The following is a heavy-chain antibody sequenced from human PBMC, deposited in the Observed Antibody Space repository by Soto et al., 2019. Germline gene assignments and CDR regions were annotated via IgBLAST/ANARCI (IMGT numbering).Heavy chain of an antibody. CDR2: ILPDDADT. Sequence: GESLKISCKAPAYSFTSYLIGWVRQTRGKLLEWLRIILPDDADTRYSSSFEVHATISADRSINTASLHLRSLQDSLPAPYCCATQGFRKLYCYAAGVCGQGTTDT. CDR1: AYSFTSYL. D-gene: IGHD2-21*01. V-gene: IGHV5-51*01. J-gene: IGHJ6*01. CDR3: ATQGFRKLYCYAAGV.